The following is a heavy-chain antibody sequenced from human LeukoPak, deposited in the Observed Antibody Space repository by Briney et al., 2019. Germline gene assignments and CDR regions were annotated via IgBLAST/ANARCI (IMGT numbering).Heavy chain of an antibody. CDR1: GGSISSGSYY. CDR2: ILTSGTT. Sequence: SQTLSLTRIVPGGSISSGSYYWSWIRQPAGKGLEWLGCILTSGTTNSQTSRKTRVPLSVATSKNQCSLKLTSVAAGDTAVYSYARAMSVAARLQAIFDYSGQGTLVAVSS. D-gene: IGHD6-6*01. CDR3: ARAMSVAARLQAIFDY. J-gene: IGHJ4*02. V-gene: IGHV4-61*02.